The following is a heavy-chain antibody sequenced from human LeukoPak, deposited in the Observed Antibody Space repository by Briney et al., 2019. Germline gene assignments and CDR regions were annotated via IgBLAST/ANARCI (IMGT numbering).Heavy chain of an antibody. J-gene: IGHJ4*01. CDR2: ISGSGQNT. V-gene: IGHV3-23*01. Sequence: QPGGSLRLSCAASGFTFNKYAMTWVRQAPGKGLEWVSVISGSGQNTYYADSVKGRFTISRDNFKNMTYLQMDSLRVEDTAVYYCTLRTDYWGQGILVSVSS. CDR1: GFTFNKYA. CDR3: TLRTDY.